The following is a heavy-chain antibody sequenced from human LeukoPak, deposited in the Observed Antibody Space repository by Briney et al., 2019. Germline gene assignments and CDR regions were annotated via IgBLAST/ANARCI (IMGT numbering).Heavy chain of an antibody. CDR1: GFTFSSYW. CDR3: ARESGSGWTIGYYYGMDV. J-gene: IGHJ6*02. V-gene: IGHV3-7*01. CDR2: IKQDGSEK. Sequence: PGGSLRLSCAASGFTFSSYWMSWVRQAPGKGLEWVANIKQDGSEKYYVDSVKGRFTISRDNAKNSLYLQMNSLRAEDTAVYYCARESGSGWTIGYYYGMDVWGQGTTVTVSS. D-gene: IGHD6-19*01.